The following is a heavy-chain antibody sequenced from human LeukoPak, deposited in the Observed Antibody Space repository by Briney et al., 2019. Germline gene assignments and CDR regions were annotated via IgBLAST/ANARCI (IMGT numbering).Heavy chain of an antibody. D-gene: IGHD3-16*01. CDR3: ARLPATSYDYVWGSADV. Sequence: SETLSLTCAVYGGSFSGYYWSWIRQPPGKGLEWIGEINHSGSTNYNPSLKSRVTISVDTSKNQFSLKLSSVTAADTAVYYCARLPATSYDYVWGSADVWGKGTTVTISS. CDR2: INHSGST. J-gene: IGHJ6*04. CDR1: GGSFSGYY. V-gene: IGHV4-34*01.